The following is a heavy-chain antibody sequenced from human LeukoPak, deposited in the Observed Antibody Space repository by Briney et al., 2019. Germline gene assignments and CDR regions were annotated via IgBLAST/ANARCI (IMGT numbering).Heavy chain of an antibody. Sequence: PSETLSLTYAVYGGSFSGYYWTWIRQPPGKGLEWIGEINHSGSTTYKPSLKSRVTISVDTSKDHFSLRLTSVTAADTAVYYCARGPCSTSCHRSWYFDYWGQGTLVTVSS. J-gene: IGHJ4*02. CDR3: ARGPCSTSCHRSWYFDY. D-gene: IGHD2-2*01. CDR2: INHSGST. V-gene: IGHV4-34*01. CDR1: GGSFSGYY.